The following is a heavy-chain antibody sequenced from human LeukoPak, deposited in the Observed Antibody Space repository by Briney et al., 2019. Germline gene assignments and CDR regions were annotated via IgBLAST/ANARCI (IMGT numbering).Heavy chain of an antibody. CDR3: ARDLVTVTKGFDI. Sequence: SETLSLTCTVSGDSFSSHYWSWIRQPPGKGLEGIGYISYIGSTNYNPSLKSRVTISIATSKNQFSLKLSSVTAADTAVYYCARDLVTVTKGFDIWGQGTMVSVSS. V-gene: IGHV4-59*11. J-gene: IGHJ3*02. CDR2: ISYIGST. CDR1: GDSFSSHY. D-gene: IGHD4-17*01.